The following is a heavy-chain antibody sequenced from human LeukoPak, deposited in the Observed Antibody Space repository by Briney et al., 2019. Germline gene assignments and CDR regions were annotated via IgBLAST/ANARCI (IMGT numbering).Heavy chain of an antibody. CDR3: ARSQQWLAHFDH. D-gene: IGHD6-19*01. CDR1: GYTFTSYA. Sequence: ASVKVSCKASGYTFTSYAMHWVRQAPGQRLEWMGWINAGNGNTKYSQKFQGRVTITRDTSASTAYMELSSLRSEDTAVYYCARSQQWLAHFDHWGQGTLVTVSS. J-gene: IGHJ4*02. V-gene: IGHV1-3*01. CDR2: INAGNGNT.